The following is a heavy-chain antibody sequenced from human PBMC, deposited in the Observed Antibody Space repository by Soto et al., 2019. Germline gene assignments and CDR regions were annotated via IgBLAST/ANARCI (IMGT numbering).Heavy chain of an antibody. V-gene: IGHV1-69*02. CDR2: IIPILGIA. Sequence: SVKVSCKASGGTFSSYTISWVRQAPGQGLEWMGRIIPILGIANYAQKFQGRVTITADKSTSTAYMELSSLRSEDTAVYYCARGMMKQQTPNWFDPWGQGTLVTVSS. J-gene: IGHJ5*02. CDR3: ARGMMKQQTPNWFDP. CDR1: GGTFSSYT. D-gene: IGHD6-13*01.